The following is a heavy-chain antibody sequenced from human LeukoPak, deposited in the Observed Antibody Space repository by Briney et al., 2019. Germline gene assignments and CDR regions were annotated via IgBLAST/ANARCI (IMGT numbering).Heavy chain of an antibody. CDR3: ARERWSESGSYFYY. Sequence: GASVKVSCKASGGTFSSYAISWVRQAPGQGLEWMGGIIPIFGTANYAQKFQGRVPITADESTSTAYMELSSLRSEDTAVYYCARERWSESGSYFYYWGQGTLVTVSS. CDR1: GGTFSSYA. CDR2: IIPIFGTA. D-gene: IGHD1-26*01. V-gene: IGHV1-69*13. J-gene: IGHJ4*02.